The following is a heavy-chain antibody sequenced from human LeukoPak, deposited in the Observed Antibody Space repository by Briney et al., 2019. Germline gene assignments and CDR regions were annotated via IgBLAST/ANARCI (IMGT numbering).Heavy chain of an antibody. D-gene: IGHD3-22*01. V-gene: IGHV1-69*04. CDR3: AIMDDSSGYYPAPFDY. J-gene: IGHJ4*02. CDR1: GYSFISYG. Sequence: SVKVSCKASGYSFISYGINWVRQAPGQGLEWMGRIIPILGIANYAQKFQGRVTITADKSTSTAYMELSSLRSEDTAVYYCAIMDDSSGYYPAPFDYWGQGTLVTVSS. CDR2: IIPILGIA.